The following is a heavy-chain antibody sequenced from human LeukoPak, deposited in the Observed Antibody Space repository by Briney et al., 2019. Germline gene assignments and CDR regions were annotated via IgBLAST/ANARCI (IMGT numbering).Heavy chain of an antibody. V-gene: IGHV3-53*01. Sequence: GGSLRLSCTVSGFTVSTNYMSWVRQAPGKGLEWVSLIYSGGSTYYADSVKGRFTISRDNSKNTLYLQMNSLRAEDTAVYYCARRAGGYSHPYDYWGQGTLVTVSS. CDR3: ARRAGGYSHPYDY. D-gene: IGHD4-23*01. CDR1: GFTVSTNY. CDR2: IYSGGST. J-gene: IGHJ4*02.